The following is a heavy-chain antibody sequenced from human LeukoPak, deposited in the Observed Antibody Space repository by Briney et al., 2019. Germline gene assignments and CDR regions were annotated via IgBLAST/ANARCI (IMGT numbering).Heavy chain of an antibody. V-gene: IGHV4-34*01. CDR3: ARKGYFCTNGVCYRAFDY. CDR1: GGSFSGYF. J-gene: IGHJ4*02. CDR2: INHNGGT. Sequence: KSSETLSLTCAVYGGSFSGYFWSWIRQPPGKGLEWIGDINHNGGTNYNPSLKSRVTISVDTSKNQFSLKLSSVTAADTAVYYCARKGYFCTNGVCYRAFDYWGQGTLVTVSS. D-gene: IGHD2-8*01.